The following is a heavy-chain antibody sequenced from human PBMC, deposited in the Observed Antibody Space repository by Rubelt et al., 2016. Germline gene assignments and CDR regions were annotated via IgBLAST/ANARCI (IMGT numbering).Heavy chain of an antibody. CDR3: AGHYNWNDDSC. D-gene: IGHD1-1*01. Sequence: QVQLQESGPGPVKPSETLSLTCIVSGGSMRSHYWTWIRQPPGKGLEWIGYIYYSGSSYYNPSLESRVTISVDTSKIQFSLNLSSVTAADTAVYFCAGHYNWNDDSCWGQGTLVTVSS. CDR2: IYYSGSS. CDR1: GGSMRSHY. J-gene: IGHJ4*02. V-gene: IGHV4-59*08.